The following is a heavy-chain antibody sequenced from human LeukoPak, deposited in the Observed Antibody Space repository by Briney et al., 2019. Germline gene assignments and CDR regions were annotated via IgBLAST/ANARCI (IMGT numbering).Heavy chain of an antibody. CDR3: ATYYVNGAGRGH. CDR1: GFTFSNYW. Sequence: LRLSCAASGFTFSNYWMSWIRQAPGKGLEWIGHNMNTYYNPSLKSRVTISIDTSKNQFSLMLSTVTAADTAIYYCATYYVNGAGRGHWGPGTLVTVSS. CDR2: NMNT. D-gene: IGHD2-8*01. J-gene: IGHJ4*02. V-gene: IGHV4-59*03.